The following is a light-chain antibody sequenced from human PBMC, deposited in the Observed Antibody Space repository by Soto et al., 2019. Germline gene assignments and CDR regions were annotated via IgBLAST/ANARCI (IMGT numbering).Light chain of an antibody. CDR2: GAS. J-gene: IGKJ1*01. Sequence: DIVLTQSPGTLSLSPGERATLSCRASQSVSSSYLAWYQQKPGQAPRPLIYGASSRAIGIPDRFSGSVSGTDFTLTISRLAPEDFAVYYCQQYGSSPMTFGQGTKVEIK. V-gene: IGKV3-20*01. CDR3: QQYGSSPMT. CDR1: QSVSSSY.